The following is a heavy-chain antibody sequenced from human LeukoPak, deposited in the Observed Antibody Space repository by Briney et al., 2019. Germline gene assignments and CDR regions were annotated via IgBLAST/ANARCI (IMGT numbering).Heavy chain of an antibody. V-gene: IGHV4-59*01. CDR1: GGSISSYY. J-gene: IGHJ5*02. CDR3: AGQVVMAGDWFAP. Sequence: SETLSLTCTVSGGSISSYYWSWIRQPPGKGLEWIGYIYYSGSTNYNPSLTSRVTISVDTSKNQFSLTLSSLPAADPGVYYCAGQVVMAGDWFAPWGQGTLVTVSS. CDR2: IYYSGST. D-gene: IGHD4-23*01.